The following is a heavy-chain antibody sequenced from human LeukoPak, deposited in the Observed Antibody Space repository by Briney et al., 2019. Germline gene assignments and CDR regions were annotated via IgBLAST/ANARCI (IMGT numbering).Heavy chain of an antibody. D-gene: IGHD3-22*01. CDR3: ARDREFCDSNCYSGWFAS. CDR2: INPNSGGT. J-gene: IGHJ5*01. Sequence: VASVTVSCKASGYTFTDYLIHWVRQAPGQGPEWMGQINPNSGGTRYAQKFQGRVIMTRDTSITTLYMELSSLRSDDTAVYYCARDREFCDSNCYSGWFASWGQGTLVTVSS. CDR1: GYTFTDYL. V-gene: IGHV1-2*06.